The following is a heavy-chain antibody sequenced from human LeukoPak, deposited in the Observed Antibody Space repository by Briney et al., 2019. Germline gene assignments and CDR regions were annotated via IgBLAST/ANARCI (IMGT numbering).Heavy chain of an antibody. CDR1: GFTFSSYG. CDR2: ISGSGGST. V-gene: IGHV3-23*01. D-gene: IGHD2-2*01. Sequence: GGSLRLSCAASGFTFSSYGMSWVRQAPGKGLEWVSAISGSGGSTYYADSVKGRFTISRDNSKNTLYLQMNSLRAEDTAVYYCAKDHYPPVVPAALGFDYWGQGTLVTVSS. CDR3: AKDHYPPVVPAALGFDY. J-gene: IGHJ4*02.